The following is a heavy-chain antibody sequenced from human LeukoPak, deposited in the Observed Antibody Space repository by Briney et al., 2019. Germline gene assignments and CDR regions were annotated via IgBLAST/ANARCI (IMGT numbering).Heavy chain of an antibody. CDR3: ASHLHDILTDIDAFDI. CDR1: GGSFSGYY. CDR2: ISSSGSTI. V-gene: IGHV3-11*01. D-gene: IGHD3-9*01. Sequence: LSLTCAVYGGSFSGYYWSWIRQAPGKGLEWVSYISSSGSTIYYADSVKGRFTISRDNAKNSLYLQMNSLRAEDTAVYYCASHLHDILTDIDAFDIWGQGTMVTVSS. J-gene: IGHJ3*02.